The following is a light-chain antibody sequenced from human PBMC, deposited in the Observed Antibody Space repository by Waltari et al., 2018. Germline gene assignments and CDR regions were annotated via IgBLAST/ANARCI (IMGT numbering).Light chain of an antibody. J-gene: IGLJ2*01. CDR1: GSGVGASDF. CDR3: SSQTLDGVVL. Sequence: QSALTQPASVSGSPGQSITISCSGIGSGVGASDFVSWFKLHPGKAPQVIIYDVTNRPAGVSDRFSASKSADTASLTISGLQPEDEGDYYCSSQTLDGVVLFGGGTKLTVL. V-gene: IGLV2-14*03. CDR2: DVT.